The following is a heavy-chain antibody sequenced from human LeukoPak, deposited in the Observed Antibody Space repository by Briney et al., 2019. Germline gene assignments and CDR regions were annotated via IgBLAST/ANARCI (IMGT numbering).Heavy chain of an antibody. CDR1: GFTFSSYS. CDR3: AKTRGSGSYAVDY. J-gene: IGHJ4*02. V-gene: IGHV3-53*01. CDR2: IYSGGST. D-gene: IGHD3-10*01. Sequence: GGSLRLSCAASGFTFSSYSMSWVRQAPGKGLEWVSVIYSGGSTYYADSVKGRFTISRDNSKNTLYLQMNSLRAEDTAVYYCAKTRGSGSYAVDYWGQGTLVTVSS.